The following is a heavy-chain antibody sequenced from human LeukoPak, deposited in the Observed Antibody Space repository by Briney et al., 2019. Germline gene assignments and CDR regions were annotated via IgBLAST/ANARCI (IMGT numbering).Heavy chain of an antibody. Sequence: GGSLRLSCAASGFTFSSYWMSWVRQAPGKGLEWVSNIKQDGSEKYYVDSVKGRFTISRDNAKNSLYLQKNSLRAEDTAVYYCARDPGGPGWNYGGYFDYWGQGTPVTVSS. J-gene: IGHJ4*02. CDR2: IKQDGSEK. CDR1: GFTFSSYW. V-gene: IGHV3-7*01. CDR3: ARDPGGPGWNYGGYFDY. D-gene: IGHD1-7*01.